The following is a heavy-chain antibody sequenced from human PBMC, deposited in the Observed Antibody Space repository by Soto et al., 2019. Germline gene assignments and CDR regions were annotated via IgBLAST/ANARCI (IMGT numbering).Heavy chain of an antibody. CDR1: GFTFSSYG. Sequence: SLRLSCAASGFTFSSYGMHWVRQAPGKGLEWVAVISYDGSNKYYADSVKGRFTISRDNSKNTLYLQMNSLRAEDTAVYYCAKDLRNYYGSGIVWGQGTTVTVSS. J-gene: IGHJ6*02. D-gene: IGHD3-10*01. V-gene: IGHV3-30*18. CDR3: AKDLRNYYGSGIV. CDR2: ISYDGSNK.